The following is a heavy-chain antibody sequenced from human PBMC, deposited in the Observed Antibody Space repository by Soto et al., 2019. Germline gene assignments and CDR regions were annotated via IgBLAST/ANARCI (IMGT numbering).Heavy chain of an antibody. J-gene: IGHJ4*02. D-gene: IGHD3-9*01. CDR3: ARAIDYDILTGYPAPPDY. CDR2: IGTAGDT. Sequence: GWSLKHSCAASGLTFSSYDMHWVPQATGKGLEWVSAIGTAGDTYYPGSVKGRFTISRENAKNSLYLQMNSLRAGDTAVYYCARAIDYDILTGYPAPPDYWGQGT. V-gene: IGHV3-13*04. CDR1: GLTFSSYD.